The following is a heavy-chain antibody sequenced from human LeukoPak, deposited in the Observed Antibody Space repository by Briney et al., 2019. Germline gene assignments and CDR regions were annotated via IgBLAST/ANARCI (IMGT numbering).Heavy chain of an antibody. Sequence: GGSLRLSCAVSGFTFSSYWMHWVGQAPGKGLVRVSRINTDGSSTSYADSVKGRFTISRDNAKNSLYLQMNSLRAEDTAVYYCASGQLVQNFDYSGQGTLVTVSS. V-gene: IGHV3-74*01. D-gene: IGHD6-13*01. CDR1: GFTFSSYW. CDR2: INTDGSST. CDR3: ASGQLVQNFDY. J-gene: IGHJ4*02.